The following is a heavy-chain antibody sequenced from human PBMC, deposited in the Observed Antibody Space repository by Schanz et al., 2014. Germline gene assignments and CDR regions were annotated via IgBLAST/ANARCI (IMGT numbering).Heavy chain of an antibody. Sequence: QVQLVQSGAEVRKPGSSVRVSCKASGGTFTSYAFSWVRQAPGQGPEWMGRIIPIVDITNYAQKFLGRVTIAADKATSTAYMELKSLRSADTAVYYCATIGVNDYWRFGWDLWGQGTTVTVSS. CDR1: GGTFTSYA. D-gene: IGHD3-16*01. CDR2: IIPIVDIT. J-gene: IGHJ6*02. CDR3: ATIGVNDYWRFGWDL. V-gene: IGHV1-69*04.